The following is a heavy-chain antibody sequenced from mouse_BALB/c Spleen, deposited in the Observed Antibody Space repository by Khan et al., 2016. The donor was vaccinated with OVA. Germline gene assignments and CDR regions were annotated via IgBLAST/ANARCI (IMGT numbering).Heavy chain of an antibody. V-gene: IGHV1-15*01. CDR3: TRSYYGSSGFDY. CDR1: GYTFTDYE. CDR2: IDPETGGT. D-gene: IGHD1-1*01. Sequence: QVQLQQSGAELVRPGASVTLSCKASGYTFTDYEMHWVKQTPVHGLEWIGAIDPETGGTAYNQKFKGKATLTADTSSSTAYMELRSLTSEDSAVYYCTRSYYGSSGFDYWGQGTTLTVSS. J-gene: IGHJ2*01.